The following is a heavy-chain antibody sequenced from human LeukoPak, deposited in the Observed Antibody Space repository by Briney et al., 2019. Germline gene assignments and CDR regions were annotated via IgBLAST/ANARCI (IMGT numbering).Heavy chain of an antibody. Sequence: PGGSLRLTCAASGFTFSSYWMHWVRQAPGKGLVWVSRIKSDGSVTSYADSVKGRFTISRDNSKNTLYLQMNSLRAEDTAVYYCARGRGRWVAAAAIDYWGQGTLVTVSS. CDR2: IKSDGSVT. CDR1: GFTFSSYW. V-gene: IGHV3-74*01. J-gene: IGHJ4*02. D-gene: IGHD6-13*01. CDR3: ARGRGRWVAAAAIDY.